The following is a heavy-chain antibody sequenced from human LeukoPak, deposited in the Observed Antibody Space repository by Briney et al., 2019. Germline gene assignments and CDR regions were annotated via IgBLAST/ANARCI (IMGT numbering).Heavy chain of an antibody. Sequence: SSETLSLTCTVSGGSISNYYWGWIRQPPGKGLEWIGYIYYSGSTNYNPSLRGRVTISVDTSKNQFSLKLSSVTAADTAVYYCARWSYGYGGWFDPWGQGTLVTVSS. J-gene: IGHJ5*02. CDR2: IYYSGST. CDR1: GGSISNYY. CDR3: ARWSYGYGGWFDP. V-gene: IGHV4-59*12. D-gene: IGHD5-18*01.